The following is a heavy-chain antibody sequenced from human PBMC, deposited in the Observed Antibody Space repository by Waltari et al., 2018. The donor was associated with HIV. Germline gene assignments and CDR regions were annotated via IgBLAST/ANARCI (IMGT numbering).Heavy chain of an antibody. D-gene: IGHD3-10*01. CDR2: INPNSGGT. CDR1: GYPFTDYY. CDR3: ARVRFGDNYGMDV. V-gene: IGHV1-2*02. Sequence: QVQLVQSGAEVKTPGASVKVPCQDSGYPFTDYYMHWVRQAPGQGLEWLGWINPNSGGTNYAQKFQGRVTMTRYTSISTAYMELSRLRSDDTAVYYCARVRFGDNYGMDVWGQGTTVTVSS. J-gene: IGHJ6*02.